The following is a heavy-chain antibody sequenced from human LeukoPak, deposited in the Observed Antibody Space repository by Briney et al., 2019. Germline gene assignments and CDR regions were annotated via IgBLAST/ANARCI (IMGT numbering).Heavy chain of an antibody. J-gene: IGHJ4*02. Sequence: PGGSLRLSCAASGFTFSSYGMHWVHQAPGKGLEWVAVISYDGSNKYYADPVKGRFTISRDNSKNTLFLQMNSLRAEGTAVYYWAKVTMVRGVTQSGDYWGQGTLVTVSS. V-gene: IGHV3-30*18. CDR2: ISYDGSNK. CDR3: AKVTMVRGVTQSGDY. CDR1: GFTFSSYG. D-gene: IGHD3-10*01.